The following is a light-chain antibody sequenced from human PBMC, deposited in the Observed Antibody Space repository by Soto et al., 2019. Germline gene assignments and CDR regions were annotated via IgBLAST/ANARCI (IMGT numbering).Light chain of an antibody. CDR1: QSVSSN. J-gene: IGKJ1*01. CDR3: QQYGSSPQT. V-gene: IGKV3-20*01. Sequence: EIVMTQSPATLSVSPGERATLSCRASQSVSSNLAWYQQKPGQAPRLLIYGASSRATDIPDRFSGSGSGADFTLTINRLEPEDFAVYFCQQYGSSPQTFGQGTKVDIK. CDR2: GAS.